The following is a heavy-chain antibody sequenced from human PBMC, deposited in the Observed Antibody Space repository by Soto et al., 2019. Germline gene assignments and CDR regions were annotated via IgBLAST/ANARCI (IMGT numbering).Heavy chain of an antibody. V-gene: IGHV1-69*02. Sequence: QVQLVQSGAEVKKPGSSVKVSCKASGGTFSSYTISWVRQAPGQGREWMGRIIPILGIANYAQKFQGRVTITADKSTSTAYMELSSLRSEDTAVYDCARVSRDYYYYYMDVWGKGTTVTVSS. CDR1: GGTFSSYT. CDR2: IIPILGIA. CDR3: ARVSRDYYYYYMDV. J-gene: IGHJ6*03.